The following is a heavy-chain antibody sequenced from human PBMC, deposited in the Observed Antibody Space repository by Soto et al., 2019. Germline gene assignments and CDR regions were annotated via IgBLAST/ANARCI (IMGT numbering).Heavy chain of an antibody. CDR2: RGQVAREK. V-gene: IGHV3-7*05. Sequence: EVQLVETGGGLVQPGESLRLSCIASVLTFSNYWIGWARQAPGKGLERVANRGQVAREKYYVGYVKGRFTISRDNAKNSLYLQMNGMRDDDTDVYYRATAVRGSSISYWGQGTLVTVS. CDR3: ATAVRGSSISY. J-gene: IGHJ4*02. CDR1: VLTFSNYW. D-gene: IGHD2-2*01.